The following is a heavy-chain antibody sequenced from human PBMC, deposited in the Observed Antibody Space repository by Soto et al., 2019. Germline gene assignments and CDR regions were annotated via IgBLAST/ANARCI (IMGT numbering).Heavy chain of an antibody. Sequence: QVQLVESGGGVVQPGRSLRLSCAASGFTFSGLGMHWVRQAPGKGLEWVAVIRYDGSNIYYADAVKGRFTISRDNSKDTLYRKMNSLGADDTAVYYCARDGVGHTTFFGYFDYWGQGPLVTVSS. CDR3: ARDGVGHTTFFGYFDY. D-gene: IGHD1-26*01. J-gene: IGHJ4*02. CDR2: IRYDGSNI. V-gene: IGHV3-33*01. CDR1: GFTFSGLG.